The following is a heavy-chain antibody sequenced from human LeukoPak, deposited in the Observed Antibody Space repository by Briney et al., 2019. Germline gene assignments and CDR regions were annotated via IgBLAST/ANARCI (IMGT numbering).Heavy chain of an antibody. J-gene: IGHJ4*02. CDR2: IYSGGST. D-gene: IGHD4-17*01. Sequence: GGSLRLSCAASEFTVSSNYMSWVRQAPGKGLKWVSVIYSGGSTYYADSVKGRFTISRDNSKNTLYLQMNSLRAEDTAVYYCANEIRPNDYWGQGTQVTVSS. CDR1: EFTVSSNY. CDR3: ANEIRPNDY. V-gene: IGHV3-53*01.